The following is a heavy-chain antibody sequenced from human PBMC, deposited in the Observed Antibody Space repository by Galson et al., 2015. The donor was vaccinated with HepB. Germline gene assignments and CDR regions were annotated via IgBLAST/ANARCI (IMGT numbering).Heavy chain of an antibody. CDR2: FTYSGGAT. D-gene: IGHD2-15*01. V-gene: IGHV3-23*01. Sequence: SLRPSCATSGITLSSYAMSWVPQAPGEGLEWVPTFTYSGGATYYAGSVKGRFTISRDNSKNTLYLQMNSLRGEDTAVYSCAKGGYCSRARCPGRNWFDPWGQGTLVTVSS. CDR3: AKGGYCSRARCPGRNWFDP. J-gene: IGHJ5*02. CDR1: GITLSSYA.